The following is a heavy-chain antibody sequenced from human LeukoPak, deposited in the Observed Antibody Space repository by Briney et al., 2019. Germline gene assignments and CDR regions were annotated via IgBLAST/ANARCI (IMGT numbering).Heavy chain of an antibody. CDR3: ASNATGRFDY. CDR2: INSDGSNT. CDR1: GFTFSTYS. V-gene: IGHV3-74*01. D-gene: IGHD2-15*01. Sequence: GGSLRLSCAASGFTFSTYSMHWVRQAPGKGLVWVSCINSDGSNTNYAGSVKGRFTISRDNAKNTLYLQMNSLRAEDTAVYYCASNATGRFDYWGQGTLVTVSS. J-gene: IGHJ4*02.